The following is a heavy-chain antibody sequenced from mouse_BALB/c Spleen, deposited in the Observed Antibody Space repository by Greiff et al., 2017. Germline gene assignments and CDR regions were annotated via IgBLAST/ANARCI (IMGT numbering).Heavy chain of an antibody. CDR1: GFTFSDYY. V-gene: IGHV5-4*02. CDR2: ISDGGSYT. J-gene: IGHJ4*01. Sequence: VQLKESGGGLVKPGGSLKLSCAASGFTFSDYYMYWVRQTPEKRLEWVATISDGGSYTYYPDSVKGRFTISRDNAKNNLYLQMSSLKSEDTAMYYCARGGYGYVRYYAMDYWGQGTSVTVSS. CDR3: ARGGYGYVRYYAMDY. D-gene: IGHD1-2*01.